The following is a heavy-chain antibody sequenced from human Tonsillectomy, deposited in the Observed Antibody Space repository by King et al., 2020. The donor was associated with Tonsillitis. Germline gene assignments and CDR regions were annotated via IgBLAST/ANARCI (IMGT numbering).Heavy chain of an antibody. Sequence: VQLVESGGDLLQPGGSLTLSCVASGFTFNDYWMSWVRQVPGKGLEWVAHINEDGSKTNYWGPGGGGFTISRDNSNSSLFLQMGSLRAEDTAVYYCARDPVRLGMGFNYWGQGTLVTVSS. D-gene: IGHD3-9*01. CDR3: ARDPVRLGMGFNY. J-gene: IGHJ4*02. CDR2: INEDGSKT. V-gene: IGHV3-7*03. CDR1: GFTFNDYW.